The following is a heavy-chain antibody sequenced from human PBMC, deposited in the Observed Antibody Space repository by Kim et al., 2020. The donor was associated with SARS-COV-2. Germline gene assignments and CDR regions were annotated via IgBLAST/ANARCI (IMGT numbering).Heavy chain of an antibody. CDR2: ISYDGSNT. D-gene: IGHD1-26*01. V-gene: IGHV3-30*18. J-gene: IGHJ4*02. CDR3: AKDAYLYSGTSYSYFDY. Sequence: GGSLRLSCAASGFTSRDFGMHWVRQAPGKGLEWVAVISYDGSNTYYADSVKGRFTISGDKSKNTLYLQMNSLRAEDTAIYYCAKDAYLYSGTSYSYFDYWGQGTLVTVSS. CDR1: GFTSRDFG.